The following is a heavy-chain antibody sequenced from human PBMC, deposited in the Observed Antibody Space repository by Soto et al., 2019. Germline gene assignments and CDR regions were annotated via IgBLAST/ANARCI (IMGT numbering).Heavy chain of an antibody. CDR2: IYYSGST. J-gene: IGHJ4*02. D-gene: IGHD3-16*01. CDR3: ARHVLGVFGY. Sequence: SETLSLTCTVSGGSVSSGSYYWGWIRQPPGKGLEWIGSIYYSGSTYYNPSLKSRVTISVDTSKNQFSLKLSSVTAADTAVYYCARHVLGVFGYWGQGTLVTSP. V-gene: IGHV4-39*01. CDR1: GGSVSSGSYY.